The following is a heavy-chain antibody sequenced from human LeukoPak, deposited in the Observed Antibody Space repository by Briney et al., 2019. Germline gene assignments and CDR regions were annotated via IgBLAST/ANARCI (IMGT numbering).Heavy chain of an antibody. V-gene: IGHV4-34*01. J-gene: IGHJ4*02. Sequence: SETLSLTCAVYGGSFSGYYWSWIRQPPGKGLEWIGEINHSGSTNYNPSLKSRVTISVDTSKNQFSLKLSSVTAADTAVYYCARGDYDSSGSQDYGGQGTLVTVS. CDR2: INHSGST. CDR1: GGSFSGYY. D-gene: IGHD3-22*01. CDR3: ARGDYDSSGSQDY.